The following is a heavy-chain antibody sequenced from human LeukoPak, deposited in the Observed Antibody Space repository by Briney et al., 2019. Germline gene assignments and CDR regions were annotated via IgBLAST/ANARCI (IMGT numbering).Heavy chain of an antibody. D-gene: IGHD3-10*01. CDR2: IYTSGST. Sequence: SETLSLTCTVSGASISSGSYYWSWIRQPAGKGLEWIGRIYTSGSTNYSPSLKTRVTISVDRSKNRFSLKLSSVTAADTAVYYCARAKFGYYYDSGSYYYHYMDVWGKGTTVTISS. J-gene: IGHJ6*03. CDR3: ARAKFGYYYDSGSYYYHYMDV. V-gene: IGHV4-61*02. CDR1: GASISSGSYY.